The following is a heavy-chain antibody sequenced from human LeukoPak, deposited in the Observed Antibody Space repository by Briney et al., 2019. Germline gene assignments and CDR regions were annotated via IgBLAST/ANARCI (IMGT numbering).Heavy chain of an antibody. CDR2: FDPEDGET. D-gene: IGHD3-10*01. V-gene: IGHV1-24*01. J-gene: IGHJ4*02. CDR3: ATYYSGTLDY. CDR1: GYTFTGYY. Sequence: ASVKVSCKASGYTFTGYYMHWVRQAPGKGPEWMGGFDPEDGETIYAQKFQGRVTMTEDTSTDTAYMELSSLRSEDTAVYYCATYYSGTLDYWGQGTLVTVSS.